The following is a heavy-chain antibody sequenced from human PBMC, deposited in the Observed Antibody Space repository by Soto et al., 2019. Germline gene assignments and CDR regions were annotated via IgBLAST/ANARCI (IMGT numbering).Heavy chain of an antibody. CDR3: ASSYGSGYRAFDY. CDR1: GYTFTSYA. D-gene: IGHD3-10*01. CDR2: INAGNGNT. V-gene: IGHV1-3*01. J-gene: IGHJ4*02. Sequence: GVSVKVSCKASGYTFTSYAMHWVRQAPGQRLEWMGWINAGNGNTKYSQKFQGRVTMTADKSTSTAYMELSSLRSEDTAIYYCASSYGSGYRAFDYWGQGALVTVSS.